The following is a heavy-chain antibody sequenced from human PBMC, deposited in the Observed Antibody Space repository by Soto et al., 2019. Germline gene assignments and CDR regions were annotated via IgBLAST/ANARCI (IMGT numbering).Heavy chain of an antibody. CDR3: ARAISGYVT. CDR2: INTGNGNT. CDR1: GIRYTTYA. D-gene: IGHD5-12*01. J-gene: IGHJ5*02. V-gene: IGHV1-3*04. Sequence: ASVKVSCKASGIRYTTYAIHWVRQAPGQGLEWMGWINTGNGNTRYSQRFQGRVTLTTDTSANTAYMDLSSLTSEDTAVYYCARAISGYVTWGQRTLVTGSS.